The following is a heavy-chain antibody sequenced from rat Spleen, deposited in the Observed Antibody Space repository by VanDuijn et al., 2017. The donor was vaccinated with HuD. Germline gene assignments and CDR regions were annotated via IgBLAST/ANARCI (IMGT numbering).Heavy chain of an antibody. J-gene: IGHJ3*01. Sequence: EVQLVESGGGLVQPGRSLKLSCAASGFTFSNYGMAWVRQAPTKGLEWVASISYDDTSTHYRDSVKGRFTISRDNAKSTLYLQMDSLRSEDTATYYCARQDYGGYWFAYWGQGTLVTVSS. CDR2: ISYDDTST. CDR1: GFTFSNYG. V-gene: IGHV5-29*01. CDR3: ARQDYGGYWFAY. D-gene: IGHD1-11*01.